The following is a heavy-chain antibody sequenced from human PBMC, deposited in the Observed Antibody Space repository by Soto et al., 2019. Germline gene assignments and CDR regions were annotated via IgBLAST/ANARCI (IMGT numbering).Heavy chain of an antibody. CDR2: IYYSGST. J-gene: IGHJ6*02. CDR1: GDSISSSNYY. CDR3: ARRSGYHFYYTYYGMDV. Sequence: QLQLQESGPGLVKPSETLSLTCTVSGDSISSSNYYWVWIRQPPGKGLEWIGSIYYSGSTYYNPSRKSRVTISVDTSKNQFSLKLSSVTAADTAVYYCARRSGYHFYYTYYGMDVWGQGTTVTVSS. D-gene: IGHD3-22*01. V-gene: IGHV4-39*01.